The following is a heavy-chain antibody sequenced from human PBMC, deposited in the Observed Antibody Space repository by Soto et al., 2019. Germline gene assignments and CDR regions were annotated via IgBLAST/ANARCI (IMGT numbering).Heavy chain of an antibody. J-gene: IGHJ5*02. Sequence: EVQLLESGGGLVQPGGSLRLSCAASGFTFSSYAMSWVRQAPGKGLEWVSAISGSGGSTYYADSVKGRFTISRDNSKNTLYLQMNSLRAEDTAGYYCAKEKGRSGWYGTNWFDPWGQGTLVTVSS. CDR1: GFTFSSYA. D-gene: IGHD6-19*01. CDR2: ISGSGGST. CDR3: AKEKGRSGWYGTNWFDP. V-gene: IGHV3-23*01.